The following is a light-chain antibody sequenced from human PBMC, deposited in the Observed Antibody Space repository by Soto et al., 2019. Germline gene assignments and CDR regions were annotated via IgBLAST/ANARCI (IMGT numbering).Light chain of an antibody. CDR1: QSVASN. CDR2: GAS. J-gene: IGKJ3*01. CDR3: QQYNKWPVFT. Sequence: IVMTQSPATLSVSPGERATLSCRASQSVASNLAWYQQRLGQAPRLLVYGASTRATGIPARFSGSGSGTEFTLTISSVQSEDFVVYYCQQYNKWPVFTFGPGTRVDIK. V-gene: IGKV3-15*01.